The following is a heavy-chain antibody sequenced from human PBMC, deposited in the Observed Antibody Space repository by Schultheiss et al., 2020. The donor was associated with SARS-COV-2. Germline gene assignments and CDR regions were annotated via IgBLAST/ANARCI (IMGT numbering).Heavy chain of an antibody. Sequence: SETLSLTCAVYGGSFSGYYWSWIRQPPGKGLEWIGYIYYSGSTNYNPSLKSRVTISVDTSKNQFSLKLSSVTAADTAVYYCASPTYYDFWSGYRVPGFDFWGQGTLVTVSS. J-gene: IGHJ4*02. CDR1: GGSFSGYY. CDR2: IYYSGST. D-gene: IGHD3-3*01. V-gene: IGHV4-59*01. CDR3: ASPTYYDFWSGYRVPGFDF.